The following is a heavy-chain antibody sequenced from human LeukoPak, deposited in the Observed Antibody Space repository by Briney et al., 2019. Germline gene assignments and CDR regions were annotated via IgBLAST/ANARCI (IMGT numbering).Heavy chain of an antibody. D-gene: IGHD2/OR15-2a*01. Sequence: MTSETLSLTRGVSGGSIDITNYWSWVRQAPGKGLEWIGEISHSGTTNYNPSLRSRVTMFLDRANNQFSLSLTSVTAADSAVYYCTRENRPFCPFAYWGQGVLATVSS. CDR2: ISHSGTT. CDR3: TRENRPFCPFAY. J-gene: IGHJ4*02. V-gene: IGHV4-4*02. CDR1: GGSIDITNY.